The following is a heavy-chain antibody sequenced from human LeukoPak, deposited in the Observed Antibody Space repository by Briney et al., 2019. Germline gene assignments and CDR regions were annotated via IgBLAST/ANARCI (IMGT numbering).Heavy chain of an antibody. CDR3: ARHYGSGSYSAEYFQH. CDR2: IYYSGST. D-gene: IGHD3-10*01. V-gene: IGHV4-59*08. CDR1: GGSISSYY. J-gene: IGHJ1*01. Sequence: SETLSLTCTLSGGSISSYYWSWIRQPPGKGLEWIGYIYYSGSTNYNPSLKSRVTISVDTSKNQFSLKLSSVTAADTAVYYCARHYGSGSYSAEYFQHWGQGTLVTVSS.